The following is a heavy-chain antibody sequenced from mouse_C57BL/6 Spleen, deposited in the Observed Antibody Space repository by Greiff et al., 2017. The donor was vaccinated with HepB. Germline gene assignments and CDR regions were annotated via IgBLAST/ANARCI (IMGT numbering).Heavy chain of an antibody. J-gene: IGHJ3*01. CDR1: GFTFSDYY. V-gene: IGHV5-16*01. Sequence: EVQLVESEGGLVQPGSSMKLSCTASGFTFSDYYMAWVRQVPEKGLEWVANINYDGSSTYYLDPLKSRFIISRDNAKNILYLQMSSLKSEDTATYYCAREGGSSGYGFAYWGQGTLVTVSA. D-gene: IGHD3-2*02. CDR2: INYDGSST. CDR3: AREGGSSGYGFAY.